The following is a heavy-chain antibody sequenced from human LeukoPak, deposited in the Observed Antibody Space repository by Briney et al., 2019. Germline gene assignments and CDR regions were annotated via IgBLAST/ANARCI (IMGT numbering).Heavy chain of an antibody. V-gene: IGHV1-3*01. CDR1: GYTFINHA. D-gene: IGHD5-18*01. Sequence: GASVTVSCKASGYTFINHAMHWVRQAPGQRLEWMGWINAGNGNTKYSQKFQGRVTITRDTSASTAYMELSSLRSEDTAVYYCARVVDVNSYGLFDYWGQGTLVTVSS. CDR3: ARVVDVNSYGLFDY. J-gene: IGHJ4*02. CDR2: INAGNGNT.